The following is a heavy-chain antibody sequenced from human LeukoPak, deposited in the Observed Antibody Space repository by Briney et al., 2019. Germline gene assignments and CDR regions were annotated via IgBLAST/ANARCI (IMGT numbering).Heavy chain of an antibody. Sequence: GGSLRLSCAASGFTFSSYAMSWVRQAPGQGLEWVSAISGSGGNTYYADSVKGRFTISRDNSKNTLYLQMNSLRAEDTAVYYCASRKISGSSGWLEETWGQGTLVTVSS. J-gene: IGHJ4*02. D-gene: IGHD6-19*01. CDR2: ISGSGGNT. CDR3: ASRKISGSSGWLEET. CDR1: GFTFSSYA. V-gene: IGHV3-23*01.